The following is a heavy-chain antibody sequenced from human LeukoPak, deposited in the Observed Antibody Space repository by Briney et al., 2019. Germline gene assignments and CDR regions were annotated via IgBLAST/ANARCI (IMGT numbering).Heavy chain of an antibody. J-gene: IGHJ5*02. CDR1: GYTFTGYY. Sequence: ASVKVSCKASGYTFTGYYMHWVRQAPGQGLEWMGWINPNSGGTNYAQKFQGRVTMTRDTSISTAYMELSRLRSDDTAVYHCARGLGFGELPISWFDPWGQGTLVTVSS. CDR3: ARGLGFGELPISWFDP. D-gene: IGHD3-10*01. V-gene: IGHV1-2*02. CDR2: INPNSGGT.